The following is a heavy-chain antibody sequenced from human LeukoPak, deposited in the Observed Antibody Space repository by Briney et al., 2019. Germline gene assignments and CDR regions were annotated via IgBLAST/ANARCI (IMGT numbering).Heavy chain of an antibody. J-gene: IGHJ5*02. Sequence: PSETLPLTCTVSGGSISSYYWSWIRQPPGKGLEWIGYIYYSGSTNYNPSLKSRVTISVDTSKNQFSLKLSSVTTADTAVYYCARQGSAPALDLAVAGRKDNWFDPWGQGTLVTVSS. D-gene: IGHD6-19*01. CDR1: GGSISSYY. CDR2: IYYSGST. CDR3: ARQGSAPALDLAVAGRKDNWFDP. V-gene: IGHV4-59*08.